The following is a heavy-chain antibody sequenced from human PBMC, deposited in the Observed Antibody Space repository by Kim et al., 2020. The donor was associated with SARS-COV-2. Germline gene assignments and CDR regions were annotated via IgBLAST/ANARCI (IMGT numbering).Heavy chain of an antibody. V-gene: IGHV4-31*03. J-gene: IGHJ6*02. CDR2: IYYSGST. D-gene: IGHD5-18*01. CDR3: ARDQGYSYASNGMDV. CDR1: GGSISSGGYY. Sequence: SETLSLTCTVSGGSISSGGYYWSWIRQHPGKGLEWIGYIYYSGSTYYNPSLKSRVTISVDTSKNQFSLKLSSVTAADTAVYYCARDQGYSYASNGMDVWGQGTTVTVSS.